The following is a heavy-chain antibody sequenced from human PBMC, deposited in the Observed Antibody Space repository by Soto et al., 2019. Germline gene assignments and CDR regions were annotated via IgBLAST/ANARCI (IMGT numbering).Heavy chain of an antibody. Sequence: EVQLVESGGGLVQPGGSLRLSCAASGFTFSSYAMHWVRQAPGKGLEYVSAISSNGGSTYYANSVKGRFTISRDNSKNRLYLQMGSLRAEDMAVYYCARADLGYCSSTSCYAADIWGQGTMVTVSS. J-gene: IGHJ3*02. D-gene: IGHD2-2*01. CDR2: ISSNGGST. CDR3: ARADLGYCSSTSCYAADI. CDR1: GFTFSSYA. V-gene: IGHV3-64*01.